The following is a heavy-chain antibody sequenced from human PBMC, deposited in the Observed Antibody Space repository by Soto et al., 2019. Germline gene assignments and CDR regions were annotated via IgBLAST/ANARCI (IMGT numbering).Heavy chain of an antibody. CDR2: ISGSGGST. D-gene: IGHD6-13*01. CDR1: GFTFTNYA. Sequence: EVQLLESGGGLVQPGGPLRLSCAPSGFTFTNYAVTWVRQAPGKGLEGVSTISGSGGSTYYADSVKGRFTISRDNSKNTLYLQMNSLRAEDTAVYYCAKDQGSSWYEIDYWGQGTLVTVSS. CDR3: AKDQGSSWYEIDY. V-gene: IGHV3-23*01. J-gene: IGHJ4*02.